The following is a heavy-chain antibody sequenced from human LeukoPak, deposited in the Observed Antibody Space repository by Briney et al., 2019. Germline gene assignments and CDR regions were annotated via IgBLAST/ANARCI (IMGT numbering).Heavy chain of an antibody. V-gene: IGHV1-69-2*01. CDR2: VDPEDGET. J-gene: IGHJ3*02. Sequence: ASVKVSCKASGYTFTDYYMHWVQQAPGKGLEWMGRVDPEDGETIYAEKFQGRVTITADTSTDTAYMELSSLRSEDTAVYYCATPHGYCSSTSCYDAFDIWGQGTMVTVSS. CDR3: ATPHGYCSSTSCYDAFDI. D-gene: IGHD2-2*03. CDR1: GYTFTDYY.